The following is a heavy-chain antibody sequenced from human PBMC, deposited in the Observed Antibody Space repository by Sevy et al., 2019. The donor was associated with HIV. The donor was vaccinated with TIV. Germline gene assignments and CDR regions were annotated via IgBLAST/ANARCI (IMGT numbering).Heavy chain of an antibody. J-gene: IGHJ4*02. CDR3: AREGCTKPHDY. V-gene: IGHV3-23*01. CDR2: FSFGCGKI. CDR1: GFTFSKYS. D-gene: IGHD2-8*01. Sequence: GGSLRLSCAASGFTFSKYSMSWIRQTPGKGLEWVSTFSFGCGKINYTDSVKGRFTISRDDSRNTFYLQMNSLRAEDTAIYYCAREGCTKPHDYWGQGTVVTVSS.